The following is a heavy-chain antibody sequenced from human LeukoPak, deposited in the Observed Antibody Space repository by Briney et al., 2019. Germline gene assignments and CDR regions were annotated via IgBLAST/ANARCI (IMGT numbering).Heavy chain of an antibody. V-gene: IGHV4-59*08. CDR2: IYYSGST. CDR1: GGSISSYY. D-gene: IGHD3-9*01. CDR3: ARYEGYYDILTGYYPGLRVDY. Sequence: PSETLSLTCTVSGGSISSYYWSWIRQPPGKGLEWIGYIYYSGSTNYNPSLKSRVTISVDTSKNQFSLKLSSVTAADTAVYYCARYEGYYDILTGYYPGLRVDYWGQGTLVTVSS. J-gene: IGHJ4*02.